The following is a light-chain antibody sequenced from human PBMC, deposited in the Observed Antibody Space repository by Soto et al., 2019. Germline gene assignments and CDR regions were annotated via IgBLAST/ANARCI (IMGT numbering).Light chain of an antibody. V-gene: IGLV2-14*01. CDR1: SSDIGGSKY. J-gene: IGLJ1*01. CDR3: SSYTSSGTLYV. Sequence: QSVLPQPASLSGSPGQSITISCTGTSSDIGGSKYVSWYQQHPGKAPKLMIYEVTYRPSGVSDRFSGSKSGNTASLTVSGLQAEDVADYYCSSYTSSGTLYVFGTGTKVTVL. CDR2: EVT.